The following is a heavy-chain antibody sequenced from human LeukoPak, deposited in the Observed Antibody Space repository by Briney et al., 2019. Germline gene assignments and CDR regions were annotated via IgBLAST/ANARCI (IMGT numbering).Heavy chain of an antibody. Sequence: GRSLRPSCAASGFTFSSYAMHWVRQAPGKGLEWVAVISYDGSNKYYADSVKGRFTISRDNSKNTLYLQMNSLRAEDTAVYYCAKDEAGLDYWGQGTLVTVSS. V-gene: IGHV3-30-3*01. CDR3: AKDEAGLDY. CDR2: ISYDGSNK. CDR1: GFTFSSYA. J-gene: IGHJ4*02.